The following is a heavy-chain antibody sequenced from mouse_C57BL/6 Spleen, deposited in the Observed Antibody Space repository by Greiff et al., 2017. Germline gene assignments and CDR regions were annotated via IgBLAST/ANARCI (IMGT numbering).Heavy chain of an antibody. CDR2: IYPGDGDT. D-gene: IGHD2-4*01. CDR1: GYAFSSSW. CDR3: ARGYDYDVRSHYYAIDY. V-gene: IGHV1-82*01. J-gene: IGHJ4*01. Sequence: QVQLQQSGPELVKPGASVKISCKASGYAFSSSWMNWVKQRPGKGLEWIGRIYPGDGDTNYNGKFKGKATLTADKSSSTAYMQLSSLTSEDSAVYFCARGYDYDVRSHYYAIDYWGQGTSVTVSS.